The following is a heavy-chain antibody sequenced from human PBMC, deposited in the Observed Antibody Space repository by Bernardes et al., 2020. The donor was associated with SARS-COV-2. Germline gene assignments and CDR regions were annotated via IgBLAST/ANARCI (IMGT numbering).Heavy chain of an antibody. J-gene: IGHJ4*02. CDR1: GFTFSSHA. D-gene: IGHD3-10*01. V-gene: IGHV3-30*03. CDR2: ISDDGGSA. Sequence: GGSLRLSCAASGFTFSSHAMHWVRQAPGKGLEWVTVISDDGGSAYYADSVKGRFTISRDNSKNTLFLQMRSLRVEDMAVYYCARAPITMVRGIELNYWGQGTLVTVSS. CDR3: ARAPITMVRGIELNY.